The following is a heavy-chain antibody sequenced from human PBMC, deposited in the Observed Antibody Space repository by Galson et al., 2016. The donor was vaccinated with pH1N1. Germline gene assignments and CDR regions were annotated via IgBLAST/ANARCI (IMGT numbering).Heavy chain of an antibody. CDR1: GGSISSSSYY. D-gene: IGHD3-10*01. J-gene: IGHJ2*01. CDR3: ARPWFAELWDWYFDL. V-gene: IGHV4-39*01. CDR2: IYYSGST. Sequence: SETLSLTCTVSGGSISSSSYYWGWIRQPPGKGLEWIGSIYYSGSTYYNPSLKSRVTISVDTSKNQFSLKLSSVTPADTAVYYCARPWFAELWDWYFDLWGRGTLVTVSS.